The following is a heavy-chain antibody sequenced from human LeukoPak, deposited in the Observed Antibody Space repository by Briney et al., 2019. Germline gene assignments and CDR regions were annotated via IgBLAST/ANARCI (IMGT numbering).Heavy chain of an antibody. CDR3: ASWRFSGSYFTSAEYFQH. J-gene: IGHJ1*01. D-gene: IGHD1-26*01. CDR2: IYTSGST. CDR1: GGSISSYY. Sequence: SETLSLTCSVSGGSISSYYWSWIRQPAGKGLEWIGRIYTSGSTNYNPSLKSRVTMSVDTSKNQFSLKLSSVTAADTAVYYCASWRFSGSYFTSAEYFQHWGQGTLVNVSS. V-gene: IGHV4-4*07.